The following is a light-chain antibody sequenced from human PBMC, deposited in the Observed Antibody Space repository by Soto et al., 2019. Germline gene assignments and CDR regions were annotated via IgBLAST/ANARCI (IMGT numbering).Light chain of an antibody. CDR2: GAS. Sequence: EIVLTQSPGTLSLSPGERATLSCRASQSVRSGFLAWYQQNPGQAPRLLIYGASSRATGIPDRFSGSGSGTDFTLTISRLEPEDFAVYYCQQYDSSPWTFGQGTKVEIK. CDR3: QQYDSSPWT. V-gene: IGKV3-20*01. J-gene: IGKJ1*01. CDR1: QSVRSGF.